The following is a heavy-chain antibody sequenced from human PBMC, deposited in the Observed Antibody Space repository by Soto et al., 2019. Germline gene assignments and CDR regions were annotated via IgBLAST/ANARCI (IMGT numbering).Heavy chain of an antibody. J-gene: IGHJ4*02. CDR2: INPGSGGT. V-gene: IGHV1-46*01. CDR3: ARGLAVAYSPALL. D-gene: IGHD6-19*01. Sequence: ASVKGSCKASGYTFTIYYMHWVRQAPGQGLEWMGLINPGSGGTSYAQKLHGRVTMTRGTSTSTVYMELTSLRSDDTAVYYCARGLAVAYSPALLWGQGTLVTVSS. CDR1: GYTFTIYY.